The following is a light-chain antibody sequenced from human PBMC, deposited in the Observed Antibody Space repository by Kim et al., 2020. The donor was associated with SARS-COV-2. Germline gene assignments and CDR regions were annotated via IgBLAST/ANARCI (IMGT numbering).Light chain of an antibody. V-gene: IGLV3-1*01. CDR3: QAWDSSTVV. Sequence: SVSPGQTASLTCSGDKLGDKYACWYQQKPGQSPVLVIDQDSKRPSGIPERFSGSNSGNTATLTISGTQAMDEADYYCQAWDSSTVVFGGGTQLTVL. CDR2: QDS. J-gene: IGLJ2*01. CDR1: KLGDKY.